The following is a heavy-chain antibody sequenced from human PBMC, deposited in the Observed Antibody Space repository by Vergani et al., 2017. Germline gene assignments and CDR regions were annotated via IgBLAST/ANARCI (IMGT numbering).Heavy chain of an antibody. V-gene: IGHV3-23*04. CDR2: ISSDGGST. Sequence: EVQMVESGGGLVQPGGSLRLSCEASGFDFNNFWMTWVRQTPGKGLEWVSTISSDGGSTYYADSVKGRFTISRDNSKNTLSLQMNSLTAEDTAIYYCAGPQGTSAYYYGGFDYWGQGILVTVSS. CDR1: GFDFNNFW. D-gene: IGHD3-22*01. J-gene: IGHJ4*02. CDR3: AGPQGTSAYYYGGFDY.